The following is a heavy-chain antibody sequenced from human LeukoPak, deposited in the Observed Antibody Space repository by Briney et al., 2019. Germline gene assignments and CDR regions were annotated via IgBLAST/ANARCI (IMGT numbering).Heavy chain of an antibody. CDR2: IYYSGST. CDR1: GGSISSYY. Sequence: PSETLSLTCTVSGGSISSYYWSWIRQPPGKGLEWSGYIYYSGSTSYNPSLKSRVTISVDTSKNQFSLKLSSVTAADTAVYYCARGRRSMDVWGQGTTVTVSS. CDR3: ARGRRSMDV. J-gene: IGHJ6*02. V-gene: IGHV4-59*01.